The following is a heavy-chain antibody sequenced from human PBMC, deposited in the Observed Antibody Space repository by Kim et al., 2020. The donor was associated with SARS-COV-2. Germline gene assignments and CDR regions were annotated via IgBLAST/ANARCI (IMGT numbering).Heavy chain of an antibody. Sequence: GESLKISCKGSGYSFTSYWIGWVRQMPGKGLEWMGIIYPGDSDTRYSPSFQGQVTISADKSISTAYLQWSSLKASDTAMYYCARLFGQQGGGYYYYYGMDVWGQGTTVTVSS. CDR1: GYSFTSYW. D-gene: IGHD3-10*01. J-gene: IGHJ6*02. V-gene: IGHV5-51*01. CDR3: ARLFGQQGGGYYYYYGMDV. CDR2: IYPGDSDT.